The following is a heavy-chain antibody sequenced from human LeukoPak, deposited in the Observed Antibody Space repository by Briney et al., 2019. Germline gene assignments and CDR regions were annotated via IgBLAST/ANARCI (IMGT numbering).Heavy chain of an antibody. V-gene: IGHV4-34*01. J-gene: IGHJ4*02. CDR1: GGSFSGYY. Sequence: PSETLSLTCAVYGGSFSGYYWSWIRQPPGKGREWIGEINHSGSTNYNPSLKSRVTISVDTSKNQFSLKLSSVTAADTAVYYCARASSIGYSYGKDFDYWGQGTLVTVSS. CDR3: ARASSIGYSYGKDFDY. D-gene: IGHD5-18*01. CDR2: INHSGST.